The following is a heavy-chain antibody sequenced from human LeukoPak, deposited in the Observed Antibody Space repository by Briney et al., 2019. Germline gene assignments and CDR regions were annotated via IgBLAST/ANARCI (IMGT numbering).Heavy chain of an antibody. CDR3: APSYYFGSGSND. J-gene: IGHJ4*02. D-gene: IGHD3-10*01. Sequence: PGGPLGLSCAASGFTFRSYGMHWVRQAPGKGLEWVAFIRSDGSHSYYADSVKGRLVISRDNSKNTLYLQMNSLRAEDTAVYYCAPSYYFGSGSNDWGQGTLVIVSS. CDR1: GFTFRSYG. V-gene: IGHV3-30*02. CDR2: IRSDGSHS.